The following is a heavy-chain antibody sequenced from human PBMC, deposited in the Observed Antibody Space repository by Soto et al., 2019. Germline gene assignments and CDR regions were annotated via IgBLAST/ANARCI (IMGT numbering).Heavy chain of an antibody. D-gene: IGHD2-21*02. Sequence: QVQLGQSGAEVKKPGASVKVSCKASGYTFTSYGSSWGRQAPGQGLEWMGWISAYNGNTNYAQKPQGRVTMTTDTPTIPAYMELRSLRSDDPGVYFCATEPLAYCGGDCNSDASDIWGKETMVPFS. CDR3: ATEPLAYCGGDCNSDASDI. CDR2: ISAYNGNT. V-gene: IGHV1-18*01. CDR1: GYTFTSYG. J-gene: IGHJ3*02.